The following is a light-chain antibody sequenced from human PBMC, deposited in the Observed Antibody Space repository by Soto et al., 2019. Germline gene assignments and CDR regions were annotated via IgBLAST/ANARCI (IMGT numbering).Light chain of an antibody. V-gene: IGLV1-51*01. J-gene: IGLJ2*01. CDR1: SSNIGNNY. Sequence: QSVLTQPPSVSAAPGQKVTISGSGSSSNIGNNYVSWYQQLPGTAPKLLIYDNNKRPSGIPDRFSGSKSGTSATLGITGLQTGDEADYYCGTWDSSLSAVVFGGVTKLTVL. CDR2: DNN. CDR3: GTWDSSLSAVV.